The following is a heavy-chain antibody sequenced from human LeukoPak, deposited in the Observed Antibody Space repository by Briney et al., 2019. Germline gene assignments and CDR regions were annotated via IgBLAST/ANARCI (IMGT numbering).Heavy chain of an antibody. CDR3: AKPLMRDRWFGES. J-gene: IGHJ5*02. D-gene: IGHD3-10*01. CDR1: GFTFSSYG. Sequence: GGSLRLSCAASGFTFSSYGMHWVRQAPGKGLEWVAFIRYDGSNKYYADSVKGRFTISRDNSKNMLYLQMNSLRAEDTAMYYCAKPLMRDRWFGESWGQGTLVTVSS. V-gene: IGHV3-30*02. CDR2: IRYDGSNK.